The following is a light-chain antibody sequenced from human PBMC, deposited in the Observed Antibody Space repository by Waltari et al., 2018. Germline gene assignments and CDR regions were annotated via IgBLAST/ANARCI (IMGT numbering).Light chain of an antibody. CDR1: QNIHDN. CDR3: QQYNKWPPLT. Sequence: EVLMTQSPATLSVSPGERVTLSCRASQNIHDNLAWYQQKPGQAPRLLIYGASTRATDIPARFRGSGSGTEFTLTINSHQSEDLGIYYCQQYNKWPPLTFGGGTKVEIK. CDR2: GAS. V-gene: IGKV3-15*01. J-gene: IGKJ4*01.